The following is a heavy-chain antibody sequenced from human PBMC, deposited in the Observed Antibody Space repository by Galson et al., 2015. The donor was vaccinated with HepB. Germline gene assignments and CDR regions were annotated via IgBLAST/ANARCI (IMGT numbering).Heavy chain of an antibody. V-gene: IGHV4-59*08. D-gene: IGHD5-18*01. CDR2: IYYSGST. CDR1: GGSMTSNY. Sequence: SETLSLTCTVSGGSMTSNYWTWIRQPPGKGLEWIAYIYYSGSTNYNPSLRSRVTISVDTSKNQFSLKLSSGTAADTAVYYCARVKSGYSYGLVDSWGQGTLVTVSS. J-gene: IGHJ4*02. CDR3: ARVKSGYSYGLVDS.